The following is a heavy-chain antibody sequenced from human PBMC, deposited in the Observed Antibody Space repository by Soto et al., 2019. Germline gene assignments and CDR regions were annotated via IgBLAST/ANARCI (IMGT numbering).Heavy chain of an antibody. CDR2: IKQDGGEK. V-gene: IGHV3-7*01. D-gene: IGHD2-15*01. CDR1: GFTFTYSW. J-gene: IGHJ6*02. CDR3: ARNSLGYCSGGSCPPYYGMDV. Sequence: PGGSLRLSCAASGFTFTYSWMNWVRQAPGKGLEWVASIKQDGGEKYYVDSVKGRFTISRDNAKNSLYLQMNSLRAEDTAVYYCARNSLGYCSGGSCPPYYGMDVWGQGTTVTVSS.